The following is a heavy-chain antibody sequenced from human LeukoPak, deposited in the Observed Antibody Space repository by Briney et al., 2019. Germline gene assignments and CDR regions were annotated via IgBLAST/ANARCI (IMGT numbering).Heavy chain of an antibody. V-gene: IGHV3-64*04. CDR3: ARESPHYYYYYGMDV. CDR2: ISSIGGST. Sequence: PGGSLRLSCSASGFSFSSSAMYWVRQAPGKGLEYVSAISSIGGSTYYADSVKGRFTISRDNSKNTLYLQMNSLRAEDTAVYYCARESPHYYYYYGMDVWGQGTTVTVSS. CDR1: GFSFSSSA. J-gene: IGHJ6*02.